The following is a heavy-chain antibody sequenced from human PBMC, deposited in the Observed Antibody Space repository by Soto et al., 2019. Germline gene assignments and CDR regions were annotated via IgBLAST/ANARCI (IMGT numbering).Heavy chain of an antibody. D-gene: IGHD1-1*01. V-gene: IGHV4-34*01. CDR3: ARGTGWNASSDPFDY. Sequence: SETLSLTCAVYGGSFSGYYWSWIRQPPGKGLEWIGEINHSGSTNYIPSLKSRVTISVDTSKNQFSLKLRSVTAADTAVYYCARGTGWNASSDPFDYWGQGTLVTV. J-gene: IGHJ4*02. CDR2: INHSGST. CDR1: GGSFSGYY.